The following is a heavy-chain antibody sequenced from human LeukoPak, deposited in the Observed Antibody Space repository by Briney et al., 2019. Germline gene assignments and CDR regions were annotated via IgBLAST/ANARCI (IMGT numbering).Heavy chain of an antibody. CDR1: GFTFSDHY. CDR2: LSNTGSDS. CDR3: ARGHWGLDY. D-gene: IGHD7-27*01. Sequence: PGGSLRLSCRASGFTFSDHYMTWVRQASEKGLEYISYLSNTGSDSFYADSVKGRFSISRDNAEKSLYLQMNDLRAEDTAVYYCARGHWGLDYWGQGTLVTVSS. J-gene: IGHJ4*02. V-gene: IGHV3-11*01.